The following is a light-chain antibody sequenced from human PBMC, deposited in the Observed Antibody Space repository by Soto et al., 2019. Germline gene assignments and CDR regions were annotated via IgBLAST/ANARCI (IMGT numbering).Light chain of an antibody. CDR1: NSNIGNNL. J-gene: IGLJ3*02. V-gene: IGLV1-51*01. CDR3: GTWDSSLSSGV. CDR2: DNN. Sequence: QSVLTQPPSVSAAPGQKVTISCSGSNSNIGNNLVSWYQHLPGTAPKLLIYDNNKRPSGIPDRFSGSKSGTSATLGITGLQAGDEADYYCGTWDSSLSSGVFGGGTKVTVL.